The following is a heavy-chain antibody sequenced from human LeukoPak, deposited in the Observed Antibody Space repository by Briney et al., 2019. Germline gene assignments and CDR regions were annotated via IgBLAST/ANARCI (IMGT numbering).Heavy chain of an antibody. CDR2: IRYDGSVK. Sequence: PGGSLRLSCVASGFNLSAYAMHWARQAPGKGLEWVSLIRYDGSVKYYADSVKGRFTISRDISKNTLNLQMNSLRAEDTAVYYCAKDASSSSSLGDWGQGTLVTVSS. J-gene: IGHJ4*02. CDR3: AKDASSSSSLGD. D-gene: IGHD6-6*01. V-gene: IGHV3-30*02. CDR1: GFNLSAYA.